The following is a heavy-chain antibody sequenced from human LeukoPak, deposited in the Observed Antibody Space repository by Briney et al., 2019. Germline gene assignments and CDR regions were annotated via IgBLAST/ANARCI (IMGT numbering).Heavy chain of an antibody. J-gene: IGHJ6*02. CDR3: ARGDCSSTSCYGVVGYYYYYGMDV. D-gene: IGHD2-2*01. V-gene: IGHV3-74*01. Sequence: GGSLRLSCAASGFTFSSYWMHWVRQAPGKGPVWVSRINSDGSSTSYADSVKGRFTISRDNAKNTLYLQMNSLRAEDTAVYYCARGDCSSTSCYGVVGYYYYYGMDVWGQGTTVTVSS. CDR1: GFTFSSYW. CDR2: INSDGSST.